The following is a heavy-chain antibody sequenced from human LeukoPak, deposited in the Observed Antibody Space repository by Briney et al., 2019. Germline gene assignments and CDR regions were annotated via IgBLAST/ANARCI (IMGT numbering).Heavy chain of an antibody. V-gene: IGHV4-31*03. J-gene: IGHJ4*02. CDR2: IYYSGST. Sequence: RASETLSLTCTVSGGSISSGGYYWSWNRQHPGKGLEWIGYIYYSGSTYYNPSLKSRVTISVDTSTNQFSLKLSSVTAADTAVYYCARDIHSSGYLFDYWGQGTLVTVSS. CDR1: GGSISSGGYY. CDR3: ARDIHSSGYLFDY. D-gene: IGHD3-22*01.